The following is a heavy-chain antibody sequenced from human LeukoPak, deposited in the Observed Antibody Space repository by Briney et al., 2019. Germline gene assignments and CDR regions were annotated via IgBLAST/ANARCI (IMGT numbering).Heavy chain of an antibody. D-gene: IGHD5/OR15-5a*01. J-gene: IGHJ6*02. Sequence: SQTLSLTCAISGDSVFSDRAAWNWIRQSPSRGLEWLGRTYYRSKWFDEYAVSVKSRITIKPDTSRNQFSLHLNSVTPEDTAVYFCARTTVYDGSKYYGLDVWGQGTTVTVSS. CDR2: TYYRSKWFD. CDR3: ARTTVYDGSKYYGLDV. V-gene: IGHV6-1*01. CDR1: GDSVFSDRAA.